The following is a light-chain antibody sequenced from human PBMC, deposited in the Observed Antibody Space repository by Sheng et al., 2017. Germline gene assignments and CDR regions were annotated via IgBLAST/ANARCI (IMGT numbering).Light chain of an antibody. CDR2: AVN. J-gene: IGLJ1*01. V-gene: IGLV2-14*03. CDR3: SSYRSDSTYV. CDR1: SSDIGGYNY. Sequence: HSALTQPASVSGSPGQSITISCTGTSSDIGGYNYVSWYQQLPGNAPQLMIYAVNNRPSGISNRFSGSKSGTTASLTISGLQAEDEADYYCSSYRSDSTYVFGTGTRVSVL.